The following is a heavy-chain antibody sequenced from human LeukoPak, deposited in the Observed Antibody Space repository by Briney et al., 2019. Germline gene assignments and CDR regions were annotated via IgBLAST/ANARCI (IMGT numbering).Heavy chain of an antibody. CDR1: GYTFTGYY. Sequence: ASVKVSCKASGYTFTGYYMHWVRQAPGQGLEWMGWINPNSGGTNYAQKFQGRVTMTRDTSISTAYMELSRLRSDDTAVYYCARAPIGYCSSTSCSHHWFDPWGQGTLVTVSS. D-gene: IGHD2-2*01. V-gene: IGHV1-2*02. CDR3: ARAPIGYCSSTSCSHHWFDP. J-gene: IGHJ5*02. CDR2: INPNSGGT.